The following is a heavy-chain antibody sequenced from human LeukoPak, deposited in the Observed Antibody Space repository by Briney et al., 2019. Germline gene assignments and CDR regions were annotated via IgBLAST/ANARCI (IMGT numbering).Heavy chain of an antibody. J-gene: IGHJ3*02. CDR3: ARPSSPQKWLSDSDAFDI. CDR1: GYTFTSYG. V-gene: IGHV1-18*01. D-gene: IGHD3-22*01. Sequence: ASVKVSCKASGYTFTSYGISWVRQAPGQGLEWMGWISAYNGNTNYAQKPQGRVTMTTDTSTSTACMELRSLRSDDTAVYYCARPSSPQKWLSDSDAFDIWGQGTMVTVSS. CDR2: ISAYNGNT.